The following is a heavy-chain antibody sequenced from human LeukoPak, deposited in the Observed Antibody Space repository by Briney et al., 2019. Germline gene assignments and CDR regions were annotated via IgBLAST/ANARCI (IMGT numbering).Heavy chain of an antibody. Sequence: GGSLRLSCAASGCTFDSYSMAWVRQAPGKGLEWVAVISDNSVATFYAGAVKGRFTISRDNSKNTLYLHMTSLSAEDTAVYHCAREGDRGIVVADYFDYWGQGTLVTVSS. J-gene: IGHJ4*02. CDR3: AREGDRGIVVADYFDY. CDR2: ISDNSVAT. D-gene: IGHD6-19*01. V-gene: IGHV3-23*01. CDR1: GCTFDSYS.